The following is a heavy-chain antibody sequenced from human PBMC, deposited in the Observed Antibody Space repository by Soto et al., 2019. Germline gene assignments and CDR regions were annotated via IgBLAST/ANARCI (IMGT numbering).Heavy chain of an antibody. CDR2: ISSSGSTI. V-gene: IGHV3-11*01. D-gene: IGHD3-10*01. Sequence: GGSLRLSCAASGFTFSDYYMSWIRQAPGKGLEWVSYISSSGSTIYYADSVKGRFTISRDNAKNSLYLQMNSLRAEDTAVYYCARDRAFYGSGFSVGVGWYYYYMDVWGKGTTATVSS. J-gene: IGHJ6*03. CDR3: ARDRAFYGSGFSVGVGWYYYYMDV. CDR1: GFTFSDYY.